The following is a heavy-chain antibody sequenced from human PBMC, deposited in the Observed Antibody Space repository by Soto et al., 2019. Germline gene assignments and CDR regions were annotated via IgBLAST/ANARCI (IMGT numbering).Heavy chain of an antibody. J-gene: IGHJ2*01. V-gene: IGHV3-53*01. D-gene: IGHD5-18*01. CDR2: IYSGGST. Sequence: STYMSWVRQAPGKGLEWVSVIYSGGSTYYADSVKGRFTISRDNSKNTLYLQMNSLRAEDTAVYYCARLYSYGHWYLDLWGRGTLVTVSS. CDR1: STY. CDR3: ARLYSYGHWYLDL.